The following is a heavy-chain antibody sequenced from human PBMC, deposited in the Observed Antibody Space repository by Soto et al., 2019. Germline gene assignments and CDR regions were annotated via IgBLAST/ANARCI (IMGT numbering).Heavy chain of an antibody. CDR1: GYTFTSYG. CDR2: ISAYNGNT. J-gene: IGHJ6*02. D-gene: IGHD6-6*01. V-gene: IGHV1-18*01. Sequence: QVPLVQSGAEVKKPGASVKVSCKASGYTFTSYGISWVRQAPGQGLEWMGWISAYNGNTNYAQKLQGRVTMTTDTPTSTAYMELRSLRSDDTAVYYCASSSQAFYYYYYGMDVWGQGTTVTVSS. CDR3: ASSSQAFYYYYYGMDV.